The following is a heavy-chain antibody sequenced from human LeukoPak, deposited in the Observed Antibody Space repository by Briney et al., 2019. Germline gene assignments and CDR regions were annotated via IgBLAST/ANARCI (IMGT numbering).Heavy chain of an antibody. CDR2: INPADGTR. CDR1: GYTFTTHF. V-gene: IGHV1-46*01. D-gene: IGHD2-8*02. J-gene: IGHJ5*02. Sequence: ASVKVSCKASGYTFTTHFMNWVRQAPGQGLEWMAIINPADGTRTYAQKFQDRVTLTRDTSTDTVYMVLSGLRSDDTAVYYCARGAGDVFHERRILDRWGQGTLVTVSS. CDR3: ARGAGDVFHERRILDR.